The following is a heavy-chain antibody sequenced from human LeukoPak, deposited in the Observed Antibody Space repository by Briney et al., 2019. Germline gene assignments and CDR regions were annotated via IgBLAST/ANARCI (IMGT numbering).Heavy chain of an antibody. CDR2: ISSSSSYI. D-gene: IGHD3-10*01. V-gene: IGHV3-21*01. CDR1: GFTFSSYN. J-gene: IGHJ3*01. Sequence: GGSLRLSCAASGFTFSSYNMNWVRQAPGKGLEWVSSISSSSSYIYYADSVKGRFTISRDNAKNSLNLQMNSLRVEDTAVYYCAREGMVRGVPDAFDLWGQGTMVTVSS. CDR3: AREGMVRGVPDAFDL.